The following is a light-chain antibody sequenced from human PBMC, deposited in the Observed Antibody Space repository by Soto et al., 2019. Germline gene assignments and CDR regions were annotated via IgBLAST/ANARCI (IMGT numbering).Light chain of an antibody. Sequence: IVLTQSPATLSVSPGERDSLSCRASQSVSSDLAWYQQKPGQAPRLFIYGASTRATGIPARFSGSGSGTEFTLTISGLQSEDFAVYYCQQYYKWPWTFGPGTRLEIK. CDR1: QSVSSD. J-gene: IGKJ5*01. CDR2: GAS. V-gene: IGKV3-15*01. CDR3: QQYYKWPWT.